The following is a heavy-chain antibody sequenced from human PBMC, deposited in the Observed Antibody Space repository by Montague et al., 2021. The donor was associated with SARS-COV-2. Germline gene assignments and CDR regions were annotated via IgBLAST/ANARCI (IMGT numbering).Heavy chain of an antibody. V-gene: IGHV4-39*01. CDR3: ARLVWFGELSSENWFDP. CDR1: GGSISSSSNY. Sequence: ETLSLTCTVSGGSISSSSNYWGWIRQPPGKGLEWIGSIDYSGSTYYKSSLKSRVTISVDTSKNQFSLKLNSVTAADTAVYYCARLVWFGELSSENWFDPWGQGTLVTVSS. D-gene: IGHD3-10*01. CDR2: IDYSGST. J-gene: IGHJ5*02.